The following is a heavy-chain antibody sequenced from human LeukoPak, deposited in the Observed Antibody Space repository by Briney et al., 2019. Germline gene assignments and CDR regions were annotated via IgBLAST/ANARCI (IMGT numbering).Heavy chain of an antibody. CDR2: INGGGGTT. CDR3: AKRTCSGGTCSFDY. Sequence: GGSLRLSCAASGFTFSTSAMTWVRQAPGKGLEWVSAINGGGGTTSYAYSVKGRFTISRDNSKNTLYLQMNSLRADDTAVYYCAKRTCSGGTCSFDYWGQGTLVTVSS. D-gene: IGHD2-15*01. V-gene: IGHV3-23*01. CDR1: GFTFSTSA. J-gene: IGHJ4*02.